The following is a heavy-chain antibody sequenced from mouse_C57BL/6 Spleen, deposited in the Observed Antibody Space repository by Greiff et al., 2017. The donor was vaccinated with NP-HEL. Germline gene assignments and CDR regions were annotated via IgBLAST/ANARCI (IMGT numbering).Heavy chain of an antibody. Sequence: QVQLQQPGAELVRPGSSVKLSCKASGYTFTSYWMHWVKQRPIQGLEWIGNIDPSDSETHYNQKFKDKATLTVDKSSSTAYMQLSSLTSEDSAVYYCARKGDYYYGSSLFAYWGQGTLVTVSA. CDR2: IDPSDSET. V-gene: IGHV1-52*01. J-gene: IGHJ3*01. D-gene: IGHD1-1*01. CDR3: ARKGDYYYGSSLFAY. CDR1: GYTFTSYW.